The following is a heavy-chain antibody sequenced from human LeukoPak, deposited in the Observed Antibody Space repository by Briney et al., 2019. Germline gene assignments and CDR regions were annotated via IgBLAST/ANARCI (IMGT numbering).Heavy chain of an antibody. J-gene: IGHJ5*02. Sequence: SETLSLTCTVSGGSISSYYWSWIRQPAGKGLEWIGRIYTSGSTNYNPSLKSRVTMSVDTPKNQFSLKLSSVTAADTAVYYCARDDSYGDYVHWFDPWGQGTLVTVSS. D-gene: IGHD4-17*01. V-gene: IGHV4-4*07. CDR1: GGSISSYY. CDR2: IYTSGST. CDR3: ARDDSYGDYVHWFDP.